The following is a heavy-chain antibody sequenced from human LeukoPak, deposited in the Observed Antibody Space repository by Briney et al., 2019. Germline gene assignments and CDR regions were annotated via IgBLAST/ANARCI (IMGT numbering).Heavy chain of an antibody. CDR1: GFTFSSYA. J-gene: IGHJ4*02. D-gene: IGHD4-17*01. CDR2: ISGSGGST. V-gene: IGHV3-23*01. Sequence: GGSLRLSCAASGFTFSSYAVSWVRQAPGKGLEWVSAISGSGGSTSYADSVKGRFTISRDNSKNTLQLQMNSLRAEDTAVYYCAKKGAYDSGDYGGGLNFDYWGQGTLVTVSS. CDR3: AKKGAYDSGDYGGGLNFDY.